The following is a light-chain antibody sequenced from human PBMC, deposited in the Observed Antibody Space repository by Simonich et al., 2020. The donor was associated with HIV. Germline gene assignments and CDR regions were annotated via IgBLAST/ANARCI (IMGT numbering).Light chain of an antibody. CDR2: DNN. J-gene: IGLJ2*01. CDR3: GTWDSSLSAVL. V-gene: IGLV1-51*01. CDR1: SSNIGQNF. Sequence: QSVLTQPPSVSAAPGQKVTISCSGSSSNIGQNFVSWYQQLPGTAPKLLIFDNNRRPTGIPYRFSASKSGTSATLGITGLQTGDEADYYCGTWDSSLSAVLFGGGTKLTVL.